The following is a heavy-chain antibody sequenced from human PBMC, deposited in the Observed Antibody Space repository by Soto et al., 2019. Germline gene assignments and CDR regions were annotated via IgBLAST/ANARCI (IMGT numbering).Heavy chain of an antibody. CDR2: TSYDGGKM. Sequence: QVQLVESGGGVVQPGGSLRLSCAASGFTFQNYSMHWVRQAPGKGLEWVAVTSYDGGKMFYADSVQGRFTISRDNSKYTLDLQMNSLRPGDTAVYYCARVESSGTSKYSIDSWGQGTLVTVSS. CDR1: GFTFQNYS. J-gene: IGHJ4*02. D-gene: IGHD3-10*01. CDR3: ARVESSGTSKYSIDS. V-gene: IGHV3-30*03.